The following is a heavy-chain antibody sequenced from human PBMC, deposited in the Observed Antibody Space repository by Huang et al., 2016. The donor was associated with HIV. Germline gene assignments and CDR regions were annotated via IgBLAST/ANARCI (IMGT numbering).Heavy chain of an antibody. V-gene: IGHV1-18*01. CDR1: GHTFTGYG. J-gene: IGHJ3*02. CDR3: ARDPKYHRIGYYRQRRGIDI. CDR2: ISASSGDT. D-gene: IGHD3-22*01. Sequence: QIQLMQSGPELKQPGASVKVSCKPSGHTFTGYGITWVRQAPGQGPEWMGWISASSGDTEYAQKFQGRVTLTTDTSTNIAYMELRSLRSDDTAKYYCARDPKYHRIGYYRQRRGIDIWGQGTMVIVSS.